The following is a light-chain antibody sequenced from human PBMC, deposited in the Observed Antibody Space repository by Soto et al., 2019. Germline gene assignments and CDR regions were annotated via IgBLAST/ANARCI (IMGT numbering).Light chain of an antibody. CDR3: QQRSNWPPIT. V-gene: IGKV3D-20*02. CDR1: QSVSNNY. CDR2: GAS. Sequence: EIVLTQSPGTLSLSPGEGATLSCRASQSVSNNYLAWYQQKPGQAPRLVISGASSRATAIPARFSGSGSGTDFTLTISSLEPEDFAVYYCQQRSNWPPITFGQGTRLEIK. J-gene: IGKJ5*01.